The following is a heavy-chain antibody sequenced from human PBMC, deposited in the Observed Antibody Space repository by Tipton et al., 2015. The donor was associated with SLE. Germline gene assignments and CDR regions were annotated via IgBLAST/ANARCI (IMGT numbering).Heavy chain of an antibody. CDR3: AREGAVAGYFDY. CDR2: ISYDGSNK. D-gene: IGHD6-19*01. Sequence: SLRLSCAASGFTFGTCAMHWVRQAPGKGLEWVAVISYDGSNKYYADSVKGRFTISRDNSKNTLYLQMNSLRAEDTAVYYCAREGAVAGYFDYWGQGTLVTVSS. V-gene: IGHV3-30-3*01. J-gene: IGHJ4*02. CDR1: GFTFGTCA.